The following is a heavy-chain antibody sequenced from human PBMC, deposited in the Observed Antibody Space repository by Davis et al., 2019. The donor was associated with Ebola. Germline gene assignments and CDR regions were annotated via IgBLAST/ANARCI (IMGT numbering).Heavy chain of an antibody. CDR3: CKDYFDY. CDR2: IRSKANSYAT. V-gene: IGHV3-73*01. J-gene: IGHJ4*02. Sequence: GGSLRLSCAASGFTFSGSAMHWVRQASGKGLEWVGRIRSKANSYATAYAASVKGRFTISRDNSKNTLYLQMNSLRAEDTAVYYCCKDYFDYWGQGTLVTVSS. D-gene: IGHD2/OR15-2a*01. CDR1: GFTFSGSA.